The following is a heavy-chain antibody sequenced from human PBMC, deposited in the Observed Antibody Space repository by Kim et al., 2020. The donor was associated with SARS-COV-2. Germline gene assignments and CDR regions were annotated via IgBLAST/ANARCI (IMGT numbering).Heavy chain of an antibody. CDR2: ISSSGTTI. V-gene: IGHV3-11*01. J-gene: IGHJ4*02. D-gene: IGHD6-19*01. Sequence: GGSLRLSCAASEFTFSDYYMSWIRQAPGKGLEWVSYISSSGTTIYYADSVKGRFTISRDNPKNSLYLQMDFLRVEDTAVYYCARDRVAVSGYVDYWGQGTPVTVSS. CDR1: EFTFSDYY. CDR3: ARDRVAVSGYVDY.